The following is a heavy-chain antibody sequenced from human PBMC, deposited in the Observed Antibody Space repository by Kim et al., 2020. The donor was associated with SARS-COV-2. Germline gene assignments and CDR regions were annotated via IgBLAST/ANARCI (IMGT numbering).Heavy chain of an antibody. CDR3: AGGRKTDKYLYSSSWYTDAFAI. D-gene: IGHD6-13*01. CDR1: GFTFSSYA. CDR2: ISYDGSNK. Sequence: GGSLRLSCAASGFTFSSYAMHWVRQAPGKGLEWVAVISYDGSNKYYADSVKGRFTISRDNSKNTLYLQMNSLRAEDTAVYYCAGGRKTDKYLYSSSWYTDAFAIRGQGAMVTVS. J-gene: IGHJ3*02. V-gene: IGHV3-30*04.